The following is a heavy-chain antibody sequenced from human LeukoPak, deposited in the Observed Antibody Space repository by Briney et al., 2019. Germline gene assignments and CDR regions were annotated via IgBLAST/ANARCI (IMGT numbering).Heavy chain of an antibody. Sequence: SGPTLVNPTQTLTLTCTFSGFSLSTSGMCVSWIRQPPGKALEWLAHIFSNDEKSYSTSLKSRLTISKDTSKSQVVLTMTNMGPVDTATYYCARILSPRLLDYWGQGTLVTVSS. CDR1: GFSLSTSGMC. CDR2: IFSNDEK. J-gene: IGHJ4*02. V-gene: IGHV2-26*01. D-gene: IGHD4-17*01. CDR3: ARILSPRLLDY.